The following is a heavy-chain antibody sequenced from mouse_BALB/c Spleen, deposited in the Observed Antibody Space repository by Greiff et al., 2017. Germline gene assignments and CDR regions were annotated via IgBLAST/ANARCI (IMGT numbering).Heavy chain of an antibody. CDR1: GFTFTDYY. CDR3: ARDRYRMDY. D-gene: IGHD2-12*01. V-gene: IGHV7-3*02. CDR2: IRNKANGYTT. J-gene: IGHJ4*01. Sequence: EVPGVESGGGLVQPGGSLRLSCATSGFTFTDYYMSWVRQPPGKALEWLGFIRNKANGYTTEYSASVKGRFNISRDNSQSILYLQMNTLRAEDSATYYCARDRYRMDYWGQGTSVTVSS.